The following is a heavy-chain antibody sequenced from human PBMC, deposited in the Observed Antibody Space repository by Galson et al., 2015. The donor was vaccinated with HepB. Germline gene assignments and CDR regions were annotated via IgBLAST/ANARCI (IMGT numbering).Heavy chain of an antibody. CDR1: GYSISSSNW. Sequence: SETLSLTCAVSGYSISSSNWWGWIRQPPGKGLEWIGYIYYSGSTYYNPSLKSRVTMSVDTSKNQFSLKLSSVTAVDTAVYYCARTYDFWSGDYWYFDLWGRGTLVTVSS. CDR2: IYYSGST. CDR3: ARTYDFWSGDYWYFDL. D-gene: IGHD3-3*01. V-gene: IGHV4-28*01. J-gene: IGHJ2*01.